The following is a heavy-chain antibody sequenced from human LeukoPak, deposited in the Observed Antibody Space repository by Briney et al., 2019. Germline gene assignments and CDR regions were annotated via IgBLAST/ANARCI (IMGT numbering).Heavy chain of an antibody. CDR3: ARAVLGIGAFDY. V-gene: IGHV1-46*03. CDR2: INPSGGST. Sequence: ASVKVSCKASGYTYTSYYMHWVRQAPGQALEWMGIINPSGGSTSYAQKFQGRVTMTRDTSTSTVYMELSSLRSEDSAVSYCARAVLGIGAFDYWGQGTLVTVSS. D-gene: IGHD7-27*01. CDR1: GYTYTSYY. J-gene: IGHJ4*02.